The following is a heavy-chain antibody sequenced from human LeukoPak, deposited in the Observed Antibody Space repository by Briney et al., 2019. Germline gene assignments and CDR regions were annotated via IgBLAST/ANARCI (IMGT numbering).Heavy chain of an antibody. CDR1: GFTFSSYA. D-gene: IGHD3-16*02. Sequence: GGSLRLSCAAPGFTFSSYAMSWVRQAPGKGLEWVSAISGRGGSTYYADSVKGRFTISRDNSKNTLYLQMNSLRAEDTAVYYCAKGTTFGGVIVANYFDYWGQGTLVTVSS. CDR3: AKGTTFGGVIVANYFDY. CDR2: ISGRGGST. V-gene: IGHV3-23*01. J-gene: IGHJ4*02.